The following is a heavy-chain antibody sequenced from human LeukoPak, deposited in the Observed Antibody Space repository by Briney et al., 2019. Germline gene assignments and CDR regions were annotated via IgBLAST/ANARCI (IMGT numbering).Heavy chain of an antibody. V-gene: IGHV3-7*05. CDR3: ARVWVGATNNWFDP. CDR1: GFTFSSYW. Sequence: GGSLRLSCAASGFTFSSYWMSWVRQAPGRGLEWVANIKQDGSEKYYVDSVKGRFTISRDNAKNSLYLQMNSLRAEDTAVCYCARVWVGATNNWFDPWGQGTLVTVSS. CDR2: IKQDGSEK. D-gene: IGHD1-26*01. J-gene: IGHJ5*02.